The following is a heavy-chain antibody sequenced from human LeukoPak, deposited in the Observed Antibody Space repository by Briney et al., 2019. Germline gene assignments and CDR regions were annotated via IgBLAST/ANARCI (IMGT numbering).Heavy chain of an antibody. CDR3: ARASTYYYDSSGYYYAYYFDY. Sequence: SETLSLTCTVSGGSISSYYWSWIRQPPGKGLEWIGYIYYSGSTNYNPSLKSRVTISVKTSKNQFSLKLSSVTAADTAVYYCARASTYYYDSSGYYYAYYFDYWGQGTLVTVSS. V-gene: IGHV4-59*12. CDR2: IYYSGST. J-gene: IGHJ4*02. D-gene: IGHD3-22*01. CDR1: GGSISSYY.